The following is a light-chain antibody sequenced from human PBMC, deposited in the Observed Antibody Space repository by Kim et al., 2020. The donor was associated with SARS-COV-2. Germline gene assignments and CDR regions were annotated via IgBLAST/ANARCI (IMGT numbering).Light chain of an antibody. J-gene: IGKJ2*01. V-gene: IGKV1-33*01. CDR2: DAS. CDR3: QQYDNLPYT. Sequence: SSTVGDRGNITSQTHIEIRKYLSLYQKKPGKAPKILIYDASDLEAGVPSRFSGSGAGSHFTFTITSLQPEDVATYYCQQYDNLPYTFGQGTKLEI. CDR1: IEIRKY.